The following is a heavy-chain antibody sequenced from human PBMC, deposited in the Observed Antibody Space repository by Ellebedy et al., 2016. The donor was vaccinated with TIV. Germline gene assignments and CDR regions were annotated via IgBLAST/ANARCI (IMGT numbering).Heavy chain of an antibody. Sequence: MPSETLSLTCSVSADSMRTYYWSWIRQPAGKGLEWIGRIYATGSATYNPSLTSRVTMSVYTSKRQFSLVMTSVTAAETAVYYCARDDTVGNFDYWGQGALVVVSS. CDR3: ARDDTVGNFDY. CDR2: IYATGSA. V-gene: IGHV4-4*07. J-gene: IGHJ4*02. CDR1: ADSMRTYY. D-gene: IGHD4-23*01.